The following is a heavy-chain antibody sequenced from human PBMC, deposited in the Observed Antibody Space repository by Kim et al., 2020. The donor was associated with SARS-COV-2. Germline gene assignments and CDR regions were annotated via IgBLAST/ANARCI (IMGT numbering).Heavy chain of an antibody. Sequence: SETLSLTCAVYGGSFSGYYWSWIRQPPGKGLEWIGEINHSGSTNYNPSLKSRVTISVDTSKNQFSLKLSSVTAADTAVYYCAREGIAAAGTTFGFQHWGQGTLVTVSS. D-gene: IGHD6-13*01. J-gene: IGHJ1*01. V-gene: IGHV4-34*01. CDR3: AREGIAAAGTTFGFQH. CDR2: INHSGST. CDR1: GGSFSGYY.